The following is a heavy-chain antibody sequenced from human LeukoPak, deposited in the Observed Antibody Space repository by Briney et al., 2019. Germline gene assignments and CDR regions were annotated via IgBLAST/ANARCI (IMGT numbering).Heavy chain of an antibody. D-gene: IGHD5-24*01. V-gene: IGHV3-7*01. CDR1: GFTFSSYA. CDR2: IKQDGSEK. J-gene: IGHJ6*02. Sequence: GGSLRLSCAASGFTFSSYAMSWVRQAPGKGLEWVANIKQDGSEKYYVDSVKGRFTISRDNAKNSLYLQMNSLRAEDTAVYYCARDDGEVYYYYYGMDVWGQGTTVTLSS. CDR3: ARDDGEVYYYYYGMDV.